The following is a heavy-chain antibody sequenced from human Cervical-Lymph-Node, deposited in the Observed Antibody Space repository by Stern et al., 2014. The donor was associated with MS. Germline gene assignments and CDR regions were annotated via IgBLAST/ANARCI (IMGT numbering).Heavy chain of an antibody. V-gene: IGHV1-58*01. CDR2: IVAGSGNT. D-gene: IGHD3-22*01. J-gene: IGHJ5*02. CDR3: AARANYYDSPGDWFDP. Sequence: QLLQSGPEVKKPGTSVKVSCKASGFTFTSSAVQWVRQARGQGLEWIGWIVAGSGNTNYAQKFQERVTITRDMSTSTAYMELSSLRSEDTAVYYCAARANYYDSPGDWFDPWGQGTLVTVSS. CDR1: GFTFTSSA.